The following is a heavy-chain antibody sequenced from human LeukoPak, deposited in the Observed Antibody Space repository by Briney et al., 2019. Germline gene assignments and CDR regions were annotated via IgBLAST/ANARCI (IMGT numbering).Heavy chain of an antibody. D-gene: IGHD2-2*01. CDR1: GYTFTSYG. V-gene: IGHV1-18*04. J-gene: IGHJ4*02. CDR3: ARDRIGYCSSTSCHEPGC. CDR2: ISAYNGNT. Sequence: ASVKVSCKASGYTFTSYGISWVRQAPGQGLEWMGWISAYNGNTNYAQKLQGRVTMTTDTSTSTAYMELRSLRSDDTAVYYCARDRIGYCSSTSCHEPGCWGQGTLVTVSS.